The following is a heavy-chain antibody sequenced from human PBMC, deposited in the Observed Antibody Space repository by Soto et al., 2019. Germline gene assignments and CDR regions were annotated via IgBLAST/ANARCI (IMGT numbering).Heavy chain of an antibody. CDR2: ISSSGSTI. CDR3: ARESGFASCWFDP. D-gene: IGHD3-3*01. J-gene: IGHJ5*02. CDR1: GFTFSSYE. V-gene: IGHV3-48*03. Sequence: GGSLRLSCAASGFTFSSYEMNWVHQAPGKGLEWVSYISSSGSTIYYADSVKGRFTISRDNAKNSLYLQMNSLRAEDTAVYYCARESGFASCWFDPWGQGTLVTVSS.